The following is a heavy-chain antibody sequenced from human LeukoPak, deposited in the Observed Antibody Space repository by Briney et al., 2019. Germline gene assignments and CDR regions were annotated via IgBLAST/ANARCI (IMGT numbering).Heavy chain of an antibody. D-gene: IGHD3-10*01. V-gene: IGHV3-74*01. CDR3: ARDGKRYYGNDWFDP. J-gene: IGHJ5*02. CDR1: GFTFSNYW. CDR2: INTDGSST. Sequence: PGGSLRPSCAASGFTFSNYWMYWVRQVPGKGLVWVSRINTDGSSTTYAGSVAGRFTISRDNAKNTLYLQMSSLRAEDTAVYYCARDGKRYYGNDWFDPWGQGSLVTVSS.